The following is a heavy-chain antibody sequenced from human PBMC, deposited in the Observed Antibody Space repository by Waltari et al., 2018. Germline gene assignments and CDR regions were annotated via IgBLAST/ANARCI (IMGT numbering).Heavy chain of an antibody. CDR2: INHSGST. D-gene: IGHD6-6*01. CDR3: ARLSQYSSSSYYFDY. CDR1: GGSFSGYY. J-gene: IGHJ4*02. V-gene: IGHV4-34*01. Sequence: QVQLQQWGAGLLKPSETLSLTCAVYGGSFSGYYWSWLRQPLGKGLEWIGEINHSGSTNYNPSLKSRVTISVDTSKNQFSLKLSSVTAADTAVYYCARLSQYSSSSYYFDYWGQGTLVTVSS.